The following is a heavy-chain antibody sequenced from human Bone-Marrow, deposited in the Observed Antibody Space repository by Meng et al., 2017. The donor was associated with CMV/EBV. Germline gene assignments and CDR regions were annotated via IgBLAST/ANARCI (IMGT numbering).Heavy chain of an antibody. J-gene: IGHJ4*02. V-gene: IGHV4-4*02. CDR1: GGSISSSNW. D-gene: IGHD2-2*01. CDR2: IYHSGST. Sequence: SETLSLTCAVSGGSISSSNWWSWVRQPPGKGLEWIGEIYHSGSTNYNPSLKSRVTISVDKSKNQFSLKLSSVTAADTAVYYCARSYCSSTSCYPDYWGQGTRVTVSS. CDR3: ARSYCSSTSCYPDY.